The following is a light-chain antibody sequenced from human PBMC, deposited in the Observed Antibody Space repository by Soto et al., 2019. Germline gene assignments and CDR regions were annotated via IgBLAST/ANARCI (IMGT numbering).Light chain of an antibody. CDR2: LEGSGSY. Sequence: QAVVTQSSSASASLGSSVKLTCTLSSGHSIIAWHQQRPGKAPRYLMKLEGSGSYNKGSGVPDRFSGSSSGADRYLTISNLQFEDEADYYCETWDSNTRVFGGGTKLTV. V-gene: IGLV4-60*02. J-gene: IGLJ3*02. CDR3: ETWDSNTRV. CDR1: SGHSI.